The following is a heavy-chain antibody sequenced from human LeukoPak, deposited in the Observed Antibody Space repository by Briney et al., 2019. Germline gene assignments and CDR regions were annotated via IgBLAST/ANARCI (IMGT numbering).Heavy chain of an antibody. CDR3: AKDGGNYYDTAGNHLMRSYMDV. J-gene: IGHJ6*04. D-gene: IGHD3-22*01. V-gene: IGHV3-30*18. CDR2: ISHDAKST. Sequence: GGSLILSCGTSGFTFSSYGMHWVRQVLGKGLEWVTVISHDAKSTYHVDSVKGRFTISRDNSKNTLYLQMNSLRAEDTAVYYCAKDGGNYYDTAGNHLMRSYMDVWGKGTTVTVSS. CDR1: GFTFSSYG.